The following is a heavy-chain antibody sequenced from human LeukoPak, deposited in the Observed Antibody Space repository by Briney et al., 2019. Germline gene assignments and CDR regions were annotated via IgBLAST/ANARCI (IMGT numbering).Heavy chain of an antibody. V-gene: IGHV1-69*06. J-gene: IGHJ4*02. D-gene: IGHD3-10*01. CDR1: GGTFSSYA. CDR2: IIPIFGTP. Sequence: SVKVSCKASGGTFSSYAISWVRQAPGQGLEWMGGIIPIFGTPNYAQKFQGRVTITADKSTSTAYMELSSLRSEDTAVYYCAGNTYYYGSGSHLDYWGQGTLVTVSS. CDR3: AGNTYYYGSGSHLDY.